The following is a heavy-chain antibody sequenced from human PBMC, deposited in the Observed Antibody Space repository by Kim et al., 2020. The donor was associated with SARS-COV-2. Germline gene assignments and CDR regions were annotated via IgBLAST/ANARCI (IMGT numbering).Heavy chain of an antibody. V-gene: IGHV3-30*18. J-gene: IGHJ4*02. CDR1: EFTFSTFA. CDR2: ISYNGKDT. D-gene: IGHD1-26*01. CDR3: AKAPGICGYYGPFDL. Sequence: GGSLRLSCAASEFTFSTFAMHWVRQAPGKGLEWVEGISYNGKDTYYADSVKGRFTIFRVNYQNTLDLYMNRLRTEDTAKYYCAKAPGICGYYGPFDLWGQGTLLTVSS.